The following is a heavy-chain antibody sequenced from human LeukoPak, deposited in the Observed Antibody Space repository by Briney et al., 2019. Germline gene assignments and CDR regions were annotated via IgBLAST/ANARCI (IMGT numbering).Heavy chain of an antibody. Sequence: GASVTVSYKASGGTFSSYAISWVRQTPGQGLEWMGGIIPIFGTANYAQKFQGRVTITADKSTSTAYMELSSLRSEDTAVYYCAVYSSTLYYYYGMDVWGKGTTVTVSS. V-gene: IGHV1-69*06. CDR3: AVYSSTLYYYYGMDV. CDR1: GGTFSSYA. D-gene: IGHD6-13*01. J-gene: IGHJ6*04. CDR2: IIPIFGTA.